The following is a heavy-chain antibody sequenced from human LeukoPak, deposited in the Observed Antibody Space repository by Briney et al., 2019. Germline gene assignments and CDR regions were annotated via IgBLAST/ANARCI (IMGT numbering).Heavy chain of an antibody. CDR3: ARNSYYDNSGEGAFDI. D-gene: IGHD3-22*01. V-gene: IGHV4-59*12. CDR2: IYQSGST. J-gene: IGHJ3*02. Sequence: SETLSLTCTVSGGSISSYYWSWIRQPPGKGLEWIGYIYQSGSTSYNPSLQSRVTISIDRSQNHFSLKLSSVTAADTAVYFCARNSYYDNSGEGAFDIWGQGTMVTVSS. CDR1: GGSISSYY.